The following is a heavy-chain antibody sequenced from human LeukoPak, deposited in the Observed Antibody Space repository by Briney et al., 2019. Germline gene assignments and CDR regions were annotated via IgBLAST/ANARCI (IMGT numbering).Heavy chain of an antibody. D-gene: IGHD6-13*01. CDR3: VKDSDELIAAVYNWFDP. CDR2: ISGSGGRT. V-gene: IGHV3-23*01. CDR1: RFTFSSYA. J-gene: IGHJ5*02. Sequence: PGGSLRLSCAASRFTFSSYAMSWVRQAPGKGLEWVSAISGSGGRTYYADSVKGRFTISRDNFKDTLYLQMNSLRAEDTAVYYCVKDSDELIAAVYNWFDPWGQGTQVTVSS.